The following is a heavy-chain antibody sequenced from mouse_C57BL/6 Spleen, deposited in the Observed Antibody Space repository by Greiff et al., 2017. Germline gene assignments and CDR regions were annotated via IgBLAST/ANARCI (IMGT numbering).Heavy chain of an antibody. CDR3: ARHDGYYVGDY. Sequence: EVQLVESGGDLVKPGGSLKLPCAASGFTFSSYGMSWVRQTPGKRLEWVATISSGGSYTYYPDSVKGRFTISRDNAKNTLYLQMSSLKSEDTAMYDCARHDGYYVGDYWGQGTTLTVSS. D-gene: IGHD2-3*01. CDR2: ISSGGSYT. V-gene: IGHV5-6*01. CDR1: GFTFSSYG. J-gene: IGHJ2*01.